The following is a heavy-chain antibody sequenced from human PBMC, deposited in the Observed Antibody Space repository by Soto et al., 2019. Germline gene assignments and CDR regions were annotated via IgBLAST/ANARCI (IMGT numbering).Heavy chain of an antibody. V-gene: IGHV5-51*01. CDR2: IDPRDSNT. CDR1: GFNFAPNYW. J-gene: IGHJ4*02. D-gene: IGHD2-2*01. Sequence: PGESLKISCKGSGFNFAPNYWIAWARQMPGKGLEWVGIIDPRDSNTLYSPSFQGQVTISVDNSITTTYLQWSSLKASDTAMYYCARSSSTSYYWGQGTLVTVSS. CDR3: ARSSSTSYY.